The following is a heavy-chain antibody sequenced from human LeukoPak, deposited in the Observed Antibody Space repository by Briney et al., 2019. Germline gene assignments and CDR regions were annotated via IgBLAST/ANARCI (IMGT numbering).Heavy chain of an antibody. Sequence: ASVKVSCKAAGYTDTSYDINWGRQATGQGLEWMGWMDLNSGNTGYAQKFQGRVTMTRTTSISTAYMEVTSLRSEDTAVYYCARASRERCTCSSTSCYTDYYYSMDVWGQGATVTVSS. V-gene: IGHV1-8*01. CDR3: ARASRERCTCSSTSCYTDYYYSMDV. D-gene: IGHD2-2*02. CDR1: GYTDTSYD. J-gene: IGHJ6*02. CDR2: MDLNSGNT.